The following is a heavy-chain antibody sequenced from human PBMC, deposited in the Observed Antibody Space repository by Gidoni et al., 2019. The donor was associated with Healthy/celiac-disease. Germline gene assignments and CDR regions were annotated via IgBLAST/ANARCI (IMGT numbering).Heavy chain of an antibody. CDR3: ARVGLYNWNAYDRAFDI. V-gene: IGHV4-4*02. D-gene: IGHD1-1*01. CDR2: IYHSGST. CDR1: GGSISSRNW. J-gene: IGHJ3*02. Sequence: QLQLQESGTGLVNPSGTLSLTCAVAGGSISSRNWWSWVRQPPGKGLEWIGEIYHSGSTNYNSSLKSLVTISVDKSKNQFSLKLSSVSAADTAVYYCARVGLYNWNAYDRAFDIWGQGTMVTVSS.